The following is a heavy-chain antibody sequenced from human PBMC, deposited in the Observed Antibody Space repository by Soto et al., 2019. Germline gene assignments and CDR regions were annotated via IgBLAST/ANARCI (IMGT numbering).Heavy chain of an antibody. Sequence: QGQLVQSGGEVKEPGASVRVSCKASGYTLINYGINWVRQAPGQGLEWLGWISPYNGKTEYAQKLQGSVTMTTDTSTSTVYMELRSLRSDDTAVYYCAREQTKWLQDACVMWGQGTMVTVSS. CDR2: ISPYNGKT. V-gene: IGHV1-18*01. D-gene: IGHD5-18*01. CDR3: AREQTKWLQDACVM. CDR1: GYTLINYG. J-gene: IGHJ3*02.